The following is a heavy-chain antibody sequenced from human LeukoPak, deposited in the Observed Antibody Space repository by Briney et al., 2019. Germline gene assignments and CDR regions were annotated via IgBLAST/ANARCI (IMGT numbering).Heavy chain of an antibody. CDR1: GGSFRGSY. CDR2: INHSGST. Sequence: PSETLSLSCAVSGGSFRGSYWSWIRQPPGKGLEWIGEINHSGSTNYNPSLMSRVTISVDTSKNQFSLKLSSVTAADTAVYYCARGLSGFTYYYGMDVWGQGTTVTVSS. CDR3: ARGLSGFTYYYGMDV. D-gene: IGHD1-26*01. V-gene: IGHV4-34*01. J-gene: IGHJ6*02.